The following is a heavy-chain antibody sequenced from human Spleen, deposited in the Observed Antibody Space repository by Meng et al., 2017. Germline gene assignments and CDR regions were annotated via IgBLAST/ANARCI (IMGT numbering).Heavy chain of an antibody. CDR2: VSYDGSNT. D-gene: IGHD3-16*01. CDR3: ARDEGDYVDGSASFYGMDV. J-gene: IGHJ6*02. Sequence: GESLKISCAGSGFTFSDFGVHWVRQAPGKGLEWVAVVSYDGSNTYFADSVQGRFPISRDHTENTLYLQMNSLRGEDTAVYYCARDEGDYVDGSASFYGMDVWGQGSTVTVSS. V-gene: IGHV3-30-3*01. CDR1: GFTFSDFG.